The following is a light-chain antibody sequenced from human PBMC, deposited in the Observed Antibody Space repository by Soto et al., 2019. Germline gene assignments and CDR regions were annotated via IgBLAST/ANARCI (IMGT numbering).Light chain of an antibody. CDR1: QSVSTNR. CDR3: QQYDTSPRT. Sequence: EIVLTQSPDTLSLSPGETATLSCRASQSVSTNRLAWYQQKPGQAPRLLIYGASTRATGIPDRFSGSGSGADFTLTISRLEPADFAAYYCQQYDTSPRTFGQGTKVEI. CDR2: GAS. J-gene: IGKJ1*01. V-gene: IGKV3-20*01.